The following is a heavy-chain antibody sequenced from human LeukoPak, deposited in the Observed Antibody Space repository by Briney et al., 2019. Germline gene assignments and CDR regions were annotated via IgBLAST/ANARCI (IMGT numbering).Heavy chain of an antibody. CDR3: AGGYIAADLDY. J-gene: IGHJ4*02. CDR1: GFTFTSFA. CDR2: LSYDGSNK. V-gene: IGHV3-30-3*01. Sequence: TGGSLRLSCAASGFTFTSFAMHWVRQASGKGLEWVAVLSYDGSNKYYADSVKGRFTISRDNSKSTLYLQMDSLRAEDTAVYYCAGGYIAADLDYWGQGTLITVSS. D-gene: IGHD6-13*01.